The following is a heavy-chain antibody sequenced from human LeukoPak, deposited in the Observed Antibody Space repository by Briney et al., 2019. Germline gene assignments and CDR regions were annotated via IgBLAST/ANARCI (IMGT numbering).Heavy chain of an antibody. CDR3: ARTVRGRYYDSSGYTDH. Sequence: GGSLRLSCAASGFTFSSYWMSWVRQAPGKGLEGVANIKQDGSEKYYVDSVKGRFTISRDNAKNSLYLQMNSLRVEDTAVYYCARTVRGRYYDSSGYTDHWGQGTLVTVSS. J-gene: IGHJ5*02. D-gene: IGHD3-22*01. CDR1: GFTFSSYW. CDR2: IKQDGSEK. V-gene: IGHV3-7*01.